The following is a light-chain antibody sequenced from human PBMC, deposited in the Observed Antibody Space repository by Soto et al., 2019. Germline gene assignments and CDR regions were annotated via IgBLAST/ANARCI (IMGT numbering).Light chain of an antibody. Sequence: QSVLTQSSSASASLGSSVKLTCTLSSGHSSYIIAWHQQQPGKAPRYLMKLESSGSYNKGSGFPDRFSGSSSGADRYLTISNLQVEDEADYYCETWDSNTRVFGGGTKLTVL. CDR3: ETWDSNTRV. J-gene: IGLJ3*02. V-gene: IGLV4-60*02. CDR2: LESSGSY. CDR1: SGHSSYI.